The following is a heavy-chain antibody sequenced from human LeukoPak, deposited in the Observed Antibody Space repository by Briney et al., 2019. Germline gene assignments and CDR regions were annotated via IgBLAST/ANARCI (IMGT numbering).Heavy chain of an antibody. J-gene: IGHJ4*02. Sequence: GGSRRLSGAASEFTFVDYYISWIRQAPGKGLEWVSYISSSGSTIYYADSVKGRFTISRDNAKNSLYLQMNSLRAEDTAVYYCARKVKGVTSYYFDYWGQGTLVTVSS. V-gene: IGHV3-11*01. D-gene: IGHD2-2*01. CDR1: EFTFVDYY. CDR3: ARKVKGVTSYYFDY. CDR2: ISSSGSTI.